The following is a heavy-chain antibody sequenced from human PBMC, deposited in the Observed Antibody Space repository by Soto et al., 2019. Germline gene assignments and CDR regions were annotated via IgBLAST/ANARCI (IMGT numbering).Heavy chain of an antibody. Sequence: QVQLQQWGAGLLKPSETLSLTCAVYGGSFSGYYWSWIRQPPGKGLEWIEEINHSGSTNYNPSLKSRVTISGDTSKNQFSTKLSSVTAADTAVYYCARVVVPAAIYYFYYMDVWGKGTTGTVSS. J-gene: IGHJ6*03. CDR2: INHSGST. CDR1: GGSFSGYY. D-gene: IGHD2-2*01. CDR3: ARVVVPAAIYYFYYMDV. V-gene: IGHV4-34*01.